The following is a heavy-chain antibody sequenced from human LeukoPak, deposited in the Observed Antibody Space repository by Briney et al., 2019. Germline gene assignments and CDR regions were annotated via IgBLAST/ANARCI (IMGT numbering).Heavy chain of an antibody. CDR1: GFTFSDYY. Sequence: RVLRLSCAASGFTFSDYYMSWIRQAPGKGLEWVAVISYDGSNKYYADSVKGRFTISRDNSKNTLYLQMNSLRAEDTAVYYCAKGVNDYGDSYYFDYWGQGTLVTVSS. CDR3: AKGVNDYGDSYYFDY. CDR2: ISYDGSNK. J-gene: IGHJ4*02. V-gene: IGHV3-30*18. D-gene: IGHD4-17*01.